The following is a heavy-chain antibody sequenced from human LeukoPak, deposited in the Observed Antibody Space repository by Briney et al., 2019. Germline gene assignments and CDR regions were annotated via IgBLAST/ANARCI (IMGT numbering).Heavy chain of an antibody. Sequence: KPSETLSLTCTVSGGSISNYYWSWIRQPPGKGLEWIGYIYYSGSTNYNPSLKNRVTISVDTSKNHVSLKLISVTAADTAAYYCAGGSVPGPRGVVSYNWGQGTLVTVSS. J-gene: IGHJ4*02. CDR2: IYYSGST. CDR3: AGGSVPGPRGVVSYN. V-gene: IGHV4-59*01. CDR1: GGSISNYY. D-gene: IGHD3-10*01.